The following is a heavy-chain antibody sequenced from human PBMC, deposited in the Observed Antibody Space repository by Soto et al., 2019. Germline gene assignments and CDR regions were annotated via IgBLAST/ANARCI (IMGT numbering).Heavy chain of an antibody. CDR3: AKDRESYDYGMDV. D-gene: IGHD3-10*01. CDR1: GFTFSSYG. CDR2: MSYDGNTE. J-gene: IGHJ6*02. V-gene: IGHV3-30*18. Sequence: QVQLVESGGGVVQPGRSLRLSCAASGFTFSSYGMHWVRQAPGKGLEWVAVMSYDGNTEYYADSVKGRFTISRDNSKNTLSLQMNSLGDEDTSVYYCAKDRESYDYGMDVWGQGTTVTVSS.